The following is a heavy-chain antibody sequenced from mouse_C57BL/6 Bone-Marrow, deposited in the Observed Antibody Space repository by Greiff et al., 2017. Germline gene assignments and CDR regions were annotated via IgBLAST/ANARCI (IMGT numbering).Heavy chain of an antibody. Sequence: EVQVVESGAELVRPGASVKLSCTASGFNIKDYYMHWVKQRPEQGLEWIGRIDPEDGDTEYAPKFQGKATMTADTSSNTAYLQLSSLTSEDTAVYYCTTGATVVATRYFDYWGQGTTLTVSS. CDR1: GFNIKDYY. CDR3: TTGATVVATRYFDY. CDR2: IDPEDGDT. J-gene: IGHJ2*01. V-gene: IGHV14-1*01. D-gene: IGHD1-1*01.